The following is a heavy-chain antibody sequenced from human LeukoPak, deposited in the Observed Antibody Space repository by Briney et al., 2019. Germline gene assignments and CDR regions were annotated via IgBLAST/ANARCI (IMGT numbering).Heavy chain of an antibody. CDR2: ISSSSSYI. Sequence: GRSLRLSCAASGFSFSSYSMSWVRQAPGEGLEWFSSISSSSSYIYYADSVKGRFTISRDNAKNSLYLQMNSLRAEDTAVYYCARGGYSTVVTPFDYWGQGTLVTVSS. CDR1: GFSFSSYS. D-gene: IGHD4-23*01. CDR3: ARGGYSTVVTPFDY. J-gene: IGHJ4*02. V-gene: IGHV3-21*01.